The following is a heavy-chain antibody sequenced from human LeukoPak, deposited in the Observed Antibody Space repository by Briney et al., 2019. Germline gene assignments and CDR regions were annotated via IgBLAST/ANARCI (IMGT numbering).Heavy chain of an antibody. CDR2: INQDGREK. CDR1: GFSFRSHW. V-gene: IGHV3-7*01. CDR3: ARDNVPAGLALDY. D-gene: IGHD6-19*01. J-gene: IGHJ4*02. Sequence: PGGSLRLSCAASGFSFRSHWMTWVHQAPGKGLEWVANINQDGREKYYVDSVKGRFTVSRDNTKDSLYLQMNSLRAEDTAVYYCARDNVPAGLALDYWGQGTLVTVSS.